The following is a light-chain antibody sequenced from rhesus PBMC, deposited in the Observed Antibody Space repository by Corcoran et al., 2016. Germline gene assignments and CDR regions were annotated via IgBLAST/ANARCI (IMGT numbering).Light chain of an antibody. CDR1: QGISDY. V-gene: IGKV1-36*02. CDR3: LQGYSTPYS. Sequence: DIQMTQSPSSLSASVGDRVTITCRASQGISDYLSWYQQKPGKTPKRLIYAASSLESGVPSRLRGSGSGTDFTLTISSLQPEDFAAYYCLQGYSTPYSFGRGTKVEIK. J-gene: IGKJ2*01. CDR2: AAS.